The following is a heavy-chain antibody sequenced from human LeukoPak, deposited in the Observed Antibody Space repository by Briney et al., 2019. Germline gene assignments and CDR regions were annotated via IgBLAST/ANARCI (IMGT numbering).Heavy chain of an antibody. D-gene: IGHD1-26*01. V-gene: IGHV3-23*01. CDR1: GFTFSSSP. CDR2: ISGSGGTT. Sequence: PGGSLRLSCSASGFTFSSSPMSWVRQAPGKGLEWVSAISGSGGTTYYADSVKGRFTISRDDSKNTLYLQMNRLRPEDTGIYYCAKWEGNSEYYLDYWGQGTLVTVSS. CDR3: AKWEGNSEYYLDY. J-gene: IGHJ4*02.